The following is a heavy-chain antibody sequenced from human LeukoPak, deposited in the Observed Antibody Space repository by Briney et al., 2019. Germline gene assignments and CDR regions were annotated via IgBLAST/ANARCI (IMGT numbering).Heavy chain of an antibody. J-gene: IGHJ6*03. V-gene: IGHV4-4*07. CDR3: ARGQYIDGDYRYYKDV. CDR1: GGSISSNYY. CDR2: IYTSGST. D-gene: IGHD4-17*01. Sequence: PSEPLSLTCTVSGGSISSNYYWSWIRQPAGKGLEWIGRIYTSGSTNYNPSLKTRVTMSVDTSKNQFSLKLSSVTAADTAVYYCARGQYIDGDYRYYKDVWGKGTTVTIAS.